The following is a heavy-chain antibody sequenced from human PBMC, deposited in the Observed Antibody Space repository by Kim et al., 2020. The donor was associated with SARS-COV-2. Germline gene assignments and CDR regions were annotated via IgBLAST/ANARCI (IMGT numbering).Heavy chain of an antibody. J-gene: IGHJ4*02. Sequence: GGSLRLSCAASGFTFSSCDMSWVRQAPGKGLEWVSGITTTGEYTSYADSVKGRFTISRDNSKNTLYLQMSSLRADDTAVYYCAKRDVYVTHDYWGQGTL. CDR1: GFTFSSCD. CDR3: AKRDVYVTHDY. CDR2: ITTTGEYT. D-gene: IGHD3-10*02. V-gene: IGHV3-23*01.